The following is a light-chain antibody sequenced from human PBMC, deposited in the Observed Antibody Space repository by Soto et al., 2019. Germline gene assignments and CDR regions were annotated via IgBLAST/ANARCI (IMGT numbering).Light chain of an antibody. CDR1: ASNIGSNT. J-gene: IGLJ2*01. Sequence: QAVVTQPPSVSGTPGQRVTISCSGGASNIGSNTVSWYQQLPGTAPKLLIFSNNQRPSGVPDRFSGSKSGRSASLAIAGLQSEAEADYYCGSWDDSLNAVVFGGGTKLTVL. V-gene: IGLV1-44*01. CDR2: SNN. CDR3: GSWDDSLNAVV.